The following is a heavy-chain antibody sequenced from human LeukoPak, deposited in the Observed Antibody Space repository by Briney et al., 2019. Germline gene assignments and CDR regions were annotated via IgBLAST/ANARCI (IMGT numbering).Heavy chain of an antibody. D-gene: IGHD5-18*01. Sequence: SETLSLTCTVSGGSISTYYWSWIRQPPGKGLEWIGYIYYSGSTNYNPSLKSRVTISVDTSKNQFSLKLSSVTAADTAVYYCARGDTASYFDYWGQGTLVTVYS. CDR3: ARGDTASYFDY. V-gene: IGHV4-59*01. J-gene: IGHJ4*02. CDR2: IYYSGST. CDR1: GGSISTYY.